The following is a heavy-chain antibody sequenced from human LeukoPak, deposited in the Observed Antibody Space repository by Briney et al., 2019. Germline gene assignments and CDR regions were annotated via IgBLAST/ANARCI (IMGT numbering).Heavy chain of an antibody. D-gene: IGHD1-26*01. CDR1: GFTVSSNY. J-gene: IGHJ3*02. CDR2: IYSGGNT. CDR3: AVSRIVGAVDVFDM. Sequence: PGGSLRLSCAASGFTVSSNYMSWVRQAPGKGLEWVSVIYSGGNTYYADSVKGRFTISRDNSKNTVSLQVNSLRDEDTAVYFCAVSRIVGAVDVFDMWGQGTMVTVSS. V-gene: IGHV3-66*01.